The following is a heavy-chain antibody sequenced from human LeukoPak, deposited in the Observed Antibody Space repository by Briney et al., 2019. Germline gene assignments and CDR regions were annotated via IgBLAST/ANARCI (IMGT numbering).Heavy chain of an antibody. D-gene: IGHD6-19*01. CDR2: IWYDGSNK. Sequence: GSSLRLSCAASGFTFSSYGMHWVRQAPGKGLEWVAVIWYDGSNKYYADSVKGRFTISRDNSKNTLYLQMNSLRAEDTAVYYCAKDLRQWLVQEACDIWGQGTMVTDSS. CDR3: AKDLRQWLVQEACDI. J-gene: IGHJ3*02. V-gene: IGHV3-33*06. CDR1: GFTFSSYG.